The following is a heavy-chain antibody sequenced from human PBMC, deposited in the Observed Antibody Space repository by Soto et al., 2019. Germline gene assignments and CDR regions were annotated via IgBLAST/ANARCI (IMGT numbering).Heavy chain of an antibody. CDR3: AKDRVAGSGYANN. Sequence: QVQLVESGGGVVQPGRSLRLSCAASGFTFSSYGMHWVRQAPGKGLEWVAVISYDGSNKYYADSVKGRFTISRDNSKNTLYLQMNSLRAEDTAVYYCAKDRVAGSGYANNWGQGTLVTVSS. V-gene: IGHV3-30*18. CDR1: GFTFSSYG. CDR2: ISYDGSNK. D-gene: IGHD3-3*01. J-gene: IGHJ4*02.